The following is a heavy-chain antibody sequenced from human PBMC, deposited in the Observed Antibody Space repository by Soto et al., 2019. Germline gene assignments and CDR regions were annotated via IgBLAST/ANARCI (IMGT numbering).Heavy chain of an antibody. CDR1: GGSISSYY. Sequence: SETLSLTCTVSGGSISSYYWSWIRQPPGKGLEWIGYIYYSGSTNYNPSLKSRVTISVDTSKNQFSLKLSSVTAADTAVYYCARDITDCSSTSCPLGWFDPWGQGTLVTVSS. CDR3: ARDITDCSSTSCPLGWFDP. V-gene: IGHV4-59*01. CDR2: IYYSGST. D-gene: IGHD2-2*01. J-gene: IGHJ5*02.